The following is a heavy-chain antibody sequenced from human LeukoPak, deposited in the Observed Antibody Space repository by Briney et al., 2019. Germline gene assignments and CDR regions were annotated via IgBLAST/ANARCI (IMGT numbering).Heavy chain of an antibody. V-gene: IGHV4-61*02. D-gene: IGHD1-26*01. CDR2: IYTSGST. J-gene: IGHJ4*02. CDR3: ARGRGATYFDY. Sequence: PSETLSLTCTVSGGSISSGSYYWSWIRQPAGKGLEWIGRIYTSGSTNYNPSLKSRVTISVDTSKNQFSLKLSSVTAADTAVYYCARGRGATYFDYWGQGTLVTVSS. CDR1: GGSISSGSYY.